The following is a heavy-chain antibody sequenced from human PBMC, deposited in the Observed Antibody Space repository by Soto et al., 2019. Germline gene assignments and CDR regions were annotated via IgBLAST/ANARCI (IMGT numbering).Heavy chain of an antibody. Sequence: ASVKVSCKASGYTFTSYYMHWVRQAPGQGLEWMGIINPSGGSTSYAQKFQGRVTMTRDTSTRTVFLELSSLRSEDTDMYYCAGFYSGVSSPNYYGSGSYISGQNAFDIWGQGTMVTVSS. CDR2: INPSGGST. V-gene: IGHV1-46*01. J-gene: IGHJ3*02. CDR1: GYTFTSYY. D-gene: IGHD3-10*01. CDR3: AGFYSGVSSPNYYGSGSYISGQNAFDI.